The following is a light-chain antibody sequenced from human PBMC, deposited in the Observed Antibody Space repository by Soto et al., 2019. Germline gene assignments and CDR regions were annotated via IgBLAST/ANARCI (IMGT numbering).Light chain of an antibody. V-gene: IGKV3-20*01. CDR3: QHYGASPKYT. J-gene: IGKJ2*01. CDR1: QSISSSS. Sequence: EIVLTQSPGTLSLSPGQRATLSCRASQSISSSSLAWYQQRPGQAPSLLIYGASRRATGIPDRFSGSGSGTDFTLTITRLEPEDFAVYYCQHYGASPKYTFGQGTKLELK. CDR2: GAS.